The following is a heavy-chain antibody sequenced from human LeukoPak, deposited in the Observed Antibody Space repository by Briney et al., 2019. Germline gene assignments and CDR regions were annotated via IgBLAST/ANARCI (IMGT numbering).Heavy chain of an antibody. J-gene: IGHJ4*02. CDR2: IYYSGST. D-gene: IGHD6-19*01. CDR1: GGSISSSSYY. Sequence: ASETLSLTCTVSGGSISSSSYYWGWIRQPPGKGLEWIGSIYYSGSTYYNPSLKSRVTISVDTSKNQFSLKLSSVTAADTAVYYCARLSGQWIHIDYWGQGTLVTVSS. V-gene: IGHV4-39*01. CDR3: ARLSGQWIHIDY.